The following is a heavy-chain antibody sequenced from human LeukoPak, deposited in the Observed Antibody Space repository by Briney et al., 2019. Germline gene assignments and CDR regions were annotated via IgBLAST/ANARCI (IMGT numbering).Heavy chain of an antibody. CDR1: GFAFDDYA. Sequence: PGRSLRLSCAASGFAFDDYAMHWVRQAPGKGLEWVSGISWNSGNIAYADSVKGRFTISRDNAQNSLYLQMTSLSAADTALYYCVKGSLGEDWGQGTLVTVYS. D-gene: IGHD3-10*01. V-gene: IGHV3-9*01. CDR2: ISWNSGNI. CDR3: VKGSLGED. J-gene: IGHJ4*02.